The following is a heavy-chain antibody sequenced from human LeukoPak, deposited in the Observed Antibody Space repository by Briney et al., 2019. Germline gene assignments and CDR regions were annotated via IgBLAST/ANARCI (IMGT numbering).Heavy chain of an antibody. D-gene: IGHD3-22*01. V-gene: IGHV3-66*02. CDR3: ARESSNGYFLPY. J-gene: IGHJ4*02. CDR2: IYSGGST. CDR1: GFTVSSNY. Sequence: PGGSLRLSCAASGFTVSSNYMSWVRQAPGKGLGWVSVIYSGGSTYYADSVKGRFTISRDNSKNTLYIQMNSLRAEDTAVYYCARESSNGYFLPYWGQGTLVTVSS.